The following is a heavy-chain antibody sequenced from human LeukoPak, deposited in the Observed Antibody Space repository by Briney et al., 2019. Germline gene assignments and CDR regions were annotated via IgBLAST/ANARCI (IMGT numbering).Heavy chain of an antibody. CDR2: ISGSGGST. V-gene: IGHV3-23*01. CDR3: ANGGGYDFWSGIKIDY. D-gene: IGHD3-3*01. Sequence: PGGSLRPSCAASGFTFSSYAMSWVRQAPGKGLEWVSAISGSGGSTYYADSVKGRFTISRDNSKNTLYLQMNSLRAEDTAVYYCANGGGYDFWSGIKIDYWGQGTLVTVSS. CDR1: GFTFSSYA. J-gene: IGHJ4*02.